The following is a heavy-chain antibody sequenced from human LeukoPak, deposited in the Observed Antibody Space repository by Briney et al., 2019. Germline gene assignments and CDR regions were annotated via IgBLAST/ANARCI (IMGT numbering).Heavy chain of an antibody. D-gene: IGHD5-12*01. CDR1: QFTFSSYS. V-gene: IGHV3-48*02. CDR3: ARGGVCGYDF. J-gene: IGHJ4*02. CDR2: ITTSSSTI. Sequence: PGGSLRLSCAASQFTFSSYSMNWVRQAPGKGLEWVSYITTSSSTIYYADSVKGRRTNSRDNAKNSLYLQMNSLRDEDTAVYYCARGGVCGYDFWGQGTLVAVSS.